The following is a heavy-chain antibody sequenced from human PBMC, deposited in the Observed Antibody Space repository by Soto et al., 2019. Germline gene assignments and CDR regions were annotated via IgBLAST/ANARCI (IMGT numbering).Heavy chain of an antibody. D-gene: IGHD3-9*01. CDR3: ARVGYDILTGSRIDY. Sequence: QVQLQESGPGLVKPSQTLSLTCTVSGGSISSGGYYWSWIRQHPGKGLEWIGYIYYSGSTYYNPSIKSRVTISVDTSKNQFSLKLSTVTAADTAVYYCARVGYDILTGSRIDYWGQGTLVTVSS. CDR2: IYYSGST. CDR1: GGSISSGGYY. J-gene: IGHJ4*02. V-gene: IGHV4-31*03.